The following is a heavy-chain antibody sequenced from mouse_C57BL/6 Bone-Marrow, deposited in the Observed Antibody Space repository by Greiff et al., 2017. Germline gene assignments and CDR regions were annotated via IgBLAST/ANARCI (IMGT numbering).Heavy chain of an antibody. D-gene: IGHD1-1*01. CDR2: IYPGSGST. Sequence: QVQLQQPGAELVKPGASVKMSCKASGYTFTSYWITWVKQRPGQGLEWIGDIYPGSGSTNYNEKFKSKATLTVDTSSSTAYMQLSSLTSEDSAVYYCECLNYYGSSYWYFDGWGTGTTVTVSS. CDR3: ECLNYYGSSYWYFDG. J-gene: IGHJ1*03. V-gene: IGHV1-55*01. CDR1: GYTFTSYW.